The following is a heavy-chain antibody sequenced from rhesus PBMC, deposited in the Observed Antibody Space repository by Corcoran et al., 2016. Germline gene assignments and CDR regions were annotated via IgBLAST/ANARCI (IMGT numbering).Heavy chain of an antibody. V-gene: IGHV4-173*01. Sequence: QLQLQESGPGLVKPSETLSLTCAVSGGSLSSNYWSWIRQPPGKGLAWIGRISGSGGRTDHTPSHKSGVTISTDTSKNQFSLELSSVTAADTAVYYCAESLTIFGVVISNRFDVWGPGVLVTVSS. CDR1: GGSLSSNY. J-gene: IGHJ5-1*01. CDR2: ISGSGGRT. CDR3: AESLTIFGVVISNRFDV. D-gene: IGHD3-3*01.